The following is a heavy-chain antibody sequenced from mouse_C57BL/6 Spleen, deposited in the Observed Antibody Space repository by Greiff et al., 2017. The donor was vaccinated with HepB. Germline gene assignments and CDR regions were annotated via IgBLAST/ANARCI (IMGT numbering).Heavy chain of an antibody. V-gene: IGHV5-17*01. Sequence: EVQLVESGGGLVKPGGSLKLSCAASGFTFSDYGMHWVRQAPEKGLEWVAYISSGSSTIYYADTVKGRFTISRDNAKNTLFLQMTSLRSEDTAIYYCAGPYGSSLYYFDYWGQGTTLTVSS. J-gene: IGHJ2*01. CDR1: GFTFSDYG. CDR3: AGPYGSSLYYFDY. CDR2: ISSGSSTI. D-gene: IGHD1-1*01.